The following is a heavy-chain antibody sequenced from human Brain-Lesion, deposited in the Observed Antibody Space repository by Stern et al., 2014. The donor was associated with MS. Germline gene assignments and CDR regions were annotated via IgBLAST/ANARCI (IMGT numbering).Heavy chain of an antibody. Sequence: QVQLVQSGAEVKKPGASVKVSCKVSGYTLTEFSMHWVRQAPRKGLEWMGGFDPEDGETICAQKFQGRVTMTEDTSTDTAYMELSSLRSEDTAVYYCATLSPGAGGNYYRLFDYWGQGTLVTVSS. CDR2: FDPEDGET. D-gene: IGHD1-26*01. CDR3: ATLSPGAGGNYYRLFDY. J-gene: IGHJ4*02. V-gene: IGHV1-24*01. CDR1: GYTLTEFS.